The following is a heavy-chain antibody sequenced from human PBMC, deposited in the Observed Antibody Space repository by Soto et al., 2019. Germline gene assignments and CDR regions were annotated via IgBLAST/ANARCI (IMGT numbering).Heavy chain of an antibody. Sequence: QVQLVQSGAEVQKPGSSVKVSCKASGGTFSSYAISWVRQAPGQGLEWMGGIIPIFDTANYAQKFQGRVTITADESTSTAYMELSSLRSEDTAVYYCARDRNRGSVHYGMDVWGQGTTVTVSS. V-gene: IGHV1-69*01. J-gene: IGHJ6*02. CDR2: IIPIFDTA. CDR1: GGTFSSYA. CDR3: ARDRNRGSVHYGMDV.